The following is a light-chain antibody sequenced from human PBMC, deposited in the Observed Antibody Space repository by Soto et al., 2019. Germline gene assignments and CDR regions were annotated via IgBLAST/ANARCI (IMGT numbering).Light chain of an antibody. V-gene: IGKV1-5*03. CDR2: KAS. Sequence: DIQMTQSPSTLSASVGDTVIITCRASQSIRTWLAWYQQKPGKVPNLLIYKASSLESGVPSRFSGSGSGTECTLTISSLQTDDFATYYCQQYNSYSLFTFGPGTKVDIK. CDR1: QSIRTW. J-gene: IGKJ3*01. CDR3: QQYNSYSLFT.